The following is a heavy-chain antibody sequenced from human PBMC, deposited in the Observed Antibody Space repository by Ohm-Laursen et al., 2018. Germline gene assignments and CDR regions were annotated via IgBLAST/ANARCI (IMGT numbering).Heavy chain of an antibody. D-gene: IGHD2-21*01. Sequence: SLRLSCAASGFTVSDAWMSWVRQAPGKGLEWVALISNDGSNKYYADSVKGRFTISRDNSKNTLNLQMNSLRTEDTAVYYCAGDPGDADTFDYWGQGTLVTVSS. CDR2: ISNDGSNK. J-gene: IGHJ4*02. V-gene: IGHV3-30*03. CDR3: AGDPGDADTFDY. CDR1: GFTVSDAW.